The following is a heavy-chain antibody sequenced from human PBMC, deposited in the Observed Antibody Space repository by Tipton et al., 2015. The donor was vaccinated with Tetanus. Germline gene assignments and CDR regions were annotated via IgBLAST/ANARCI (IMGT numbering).Heavy chain of an antibody. CDR1: GFTVSSNY. Sequence: GSLRLSCAASGFTVSSNYMSWVRQAPGKGLEWVSVIFSGGTTCYADSVKGRFTISRDNSKNTLYLQMNSLRAEDTAVYYCARERGDYGDYATFDYWGQGTLVTVSS. J-gene: IGHJ4*02. D-gene: IGHD4-17*01. V-gene: IGHV3-66*01. CDR3: ARERGDYGDYATFDY. CDR2: IFSGGTT.